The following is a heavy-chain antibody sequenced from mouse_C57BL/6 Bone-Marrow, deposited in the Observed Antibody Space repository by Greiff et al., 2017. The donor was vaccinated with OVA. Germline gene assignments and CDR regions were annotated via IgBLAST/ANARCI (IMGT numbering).Heavy chain of an antibody. J-gene: IGHJ3*01. CDR2: IDPENGDT. Sequence: DVKLQESGAELVRPGASVKLSCTASGFNIKDDYMHWVKQRPEQGLEWIGWIDPENGDTEYASKFQGEATITADTSSNTAYLQLSSLTSEDTAVYYCTTEATVVAPAYWGQGTLVTVSA. CDR1: GFNIKDDY. CDR3: TTEATVVAPAY. V-gene: IGHV14-4*01. D-gene: IGHD1-1*01.